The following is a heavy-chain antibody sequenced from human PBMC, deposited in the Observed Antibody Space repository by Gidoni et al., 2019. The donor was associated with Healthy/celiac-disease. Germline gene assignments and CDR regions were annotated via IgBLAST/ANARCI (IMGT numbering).Heavy chain of an antibody. J-gene: IGHJ4*02. CDR3: ARAVVNYYDSSGKLDY. CDR1: GGSFSGYY. D-gene: IGHD3-22*01. Sequence: LSLTCAVYGGSFSGYYWSWIRQPPGKGLEWIGEINHSGSTNYNPSLKSRVTISVDTSKNQFSLKLSSVTAADTAGYYCARAVVNYYDSSGKLDYWGQGTLVTVSS. V-gene: IGHV4-34*01. CDR2: INHSGST.